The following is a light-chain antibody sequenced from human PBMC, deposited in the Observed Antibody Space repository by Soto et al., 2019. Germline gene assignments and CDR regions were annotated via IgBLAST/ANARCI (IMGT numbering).Light chain of an antibody. CDR1: QSVLYSSNNKNY. J-gene: IGKJ2*01. Sequence: DIVMTQSPDSLAVSLGERATIHCKSSQSVLYSSNNKNYLAWYQQKAGQRPKLLIYWASTRESGVPDRFSGSGSGTEFSLTISSLQAQDVAIYYCQQYLTTPFIFGQGTKLEI. CDR2: WAS. CDR3: QQYLTTPFI. V-gene: IGKV4-1*01.